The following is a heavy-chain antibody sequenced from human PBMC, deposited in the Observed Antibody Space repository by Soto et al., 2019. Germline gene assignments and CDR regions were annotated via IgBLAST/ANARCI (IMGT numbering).Heavy chain of an antibody. Sequence: SETLSLTCTVSGGSISSYYWSWIRQPPGKGLEWIGYIYYSGSTNYNPSLKSRVTISVDTSKNQFSLKLSSVTAADTAVYYCAREARPGIAAAGPRGFDYWGQGTLVTVS. CDR3: AREARPGIAAAGPRGFDY. V-gene: IGHV4-59*01. CDR1: GGSISSYY. D-gene: IGHD6-13*01. CDR2: IYYSGST. J-gene: IGHJ4*02.